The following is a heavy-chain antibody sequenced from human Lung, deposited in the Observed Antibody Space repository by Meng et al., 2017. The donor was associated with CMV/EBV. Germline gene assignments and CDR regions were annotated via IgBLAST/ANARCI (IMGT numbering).Heavy chain of an antibody. D-gene: IGHD3-9*01. CDR2: IYPNSGGT. J-gene: IGHJ4*02. CDR1: GYTFTDHY. V-gene: IGHV1-2*02. Sequence: ASXXVSCKASGYTFTDHYFHWVRQAPGQGLEWMGWIYPNSGGTHYAQKFQGRLTVTTDTSISTGYMELISLGSDDTAVYYCARDNDWGSDYWGQGKLVTVSS. CDR3: ARDNDWGSDY.